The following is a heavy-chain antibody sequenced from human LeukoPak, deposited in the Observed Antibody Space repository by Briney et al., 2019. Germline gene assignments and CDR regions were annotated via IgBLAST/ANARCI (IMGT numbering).Heavy chain of an antibody. J-gene: IGHJ4*02. Sequence: SETLSLTCTVSGGSISSSSYYWGWIRQPPGKGLEWIGEINHSGSTNYNPSLKSRVTISVDTSKNQFSLKLSSVTAADTAVYYCAREPLRFGFDYWGQGTLVTVSS. CDR1: GGSISSSSYY. CDR3: AREPLRFGFDY. D-gene: IGHD3-10*01. V-gene: IGHV4-39*07. CDR2: INHSGST.